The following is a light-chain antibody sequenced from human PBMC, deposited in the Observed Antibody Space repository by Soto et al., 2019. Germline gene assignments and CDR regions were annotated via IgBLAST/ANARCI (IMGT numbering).Light chain of an antibody. CDR3: CSYAGSYTLYV. V-gene: IGLV2-11*01. CDR1: SSDVGGYNY. J-gene: IGLJ1*01. CDR2: DVN. Sequence: QSALTQPRSVSGSPGQSVTISCTGTSSDVGGYNYVSWYQQHPGKAPKLMIYDVNKRPSGVPDRFSGSKSGNTASLTISGLQAEDESDYYCCSYAGSYTLYVFGTGTKATVL.